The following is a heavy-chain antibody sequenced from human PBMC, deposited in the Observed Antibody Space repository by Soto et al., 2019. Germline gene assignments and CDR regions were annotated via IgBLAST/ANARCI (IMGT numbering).Heavy chain of an antibody. V-gene: IGHV1-46*01. D-gene: IGHD2-2*03. J-gene: IGHJ4*02. CDR3: AREVDIVLYNRFDY. CDR2: INSSGGST. Sequence: QVQLVQSGAEVKKPGASVKVSCKASGYTFTSYFMHWVRQAPGQGLEWMGIINSSGGSTSYAQKFQGRLSMTTDTSTSTVYMQLTRLTSADTAVYYCAREVDIVLYNRFDYWGQGTLVSVSS. CDR1: GYTFTSYF.